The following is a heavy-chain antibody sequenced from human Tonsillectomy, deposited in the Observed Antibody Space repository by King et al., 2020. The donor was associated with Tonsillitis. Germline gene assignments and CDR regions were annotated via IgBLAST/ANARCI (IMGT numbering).Heavy chain of an antibody. D-gene: IGHD6-19*01. CDR1: GGSITSGGYY. Sequence: PLQESGPGLVKPSQTLSLTCTVSGGSITSGGYYWRWVRQHPGKGLEWIGYIYYSGSTYYNPSLKSRVSISVDTSKNQFSLKLSSVTAADTAAYFCARDGSGWSDNAFDIWGQGTMVTVCS. J-gene: IGHJ3*02. CDR2: IYYSGST. CDR3: ARDGSGWSDNAFDI. V-gene: IGHV4-31*03.